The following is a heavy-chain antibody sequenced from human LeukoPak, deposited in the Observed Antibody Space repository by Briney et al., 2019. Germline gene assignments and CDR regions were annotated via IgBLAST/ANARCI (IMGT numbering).Heavy chain of an antibody. J-gene: IGHJ4*02. Sequence: PGGSLRLSCAASGFTFSDYYMSWIRQAPGKGLEWISYISSSGGTIYYADSVKGRFTISRDNARNSLYLQMNSLRAEDTAVYYCARGPYTNGHYFDYWGQGTLATVSS. D-gene: IGHD6-19*01. CDR3: ARGPYTNGHYFDY. CDR1: GFTFSDYY. V-gene: IGHV3-11*04. CDR2: ISSSGGTI.